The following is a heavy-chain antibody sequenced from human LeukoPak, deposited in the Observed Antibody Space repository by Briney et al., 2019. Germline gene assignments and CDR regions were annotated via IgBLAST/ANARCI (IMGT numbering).Heavy chain of an antibody. V-gene: IGHV4-59*01. CDR3: ARGSHSSSWHFQH. J-gene: IGHJ1*01. Sequence: SETLSLTCTVSGGSISSYYWSWIRQPPGKGLEWIGYTYYSGSTNYNPSLKSRVTISVDTSKNQFSLKLSSVTAADTAVYYCARGSHSSSWHFQHWGQGTLVTVSS. CDR2: TYYSGST. D-gene: IGHD6-13*01. CDR1: GGSISSYY.